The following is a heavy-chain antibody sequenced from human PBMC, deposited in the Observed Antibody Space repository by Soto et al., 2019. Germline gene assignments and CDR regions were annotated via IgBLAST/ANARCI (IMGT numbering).Heavy chain of an antibody. D-gene: IGHD5-18*01. J-gene: IGHJ4*02. CDR2: ISSTSTYI. V-gene: IGHV3-21*02. CDR3: AREISPGMAFPDFDS. Sequence: EVQLVESGGGLFKPGGSLRLSCAASGFLFSSYAIHWVRQAPGKGLEWVSSISSTSTYIDFAVSMEGRFPLSRDNAKNSVYLQMNSLRAEDTAVYYCAREISPGMAFPDFDSWGQGTLVIVSS. CDR1: GFLFSSYA.